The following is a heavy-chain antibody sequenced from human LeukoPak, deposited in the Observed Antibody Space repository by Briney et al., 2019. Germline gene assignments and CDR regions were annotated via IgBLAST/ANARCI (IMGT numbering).Heavy chain of an antibody. J-gene: IGHJ5*02. D-gene: IGHD3-9*01. CDR1: GGSISSYY. V-gene: IGHV4-4*07. CDR2: IYTSGST. Sequence: PSETLSLTCTVSGGSISSYYWSWIRQPAGKGLEWIGRIYTSGSTNYNPSLKSRVTMSVDTSKNQFSLKLSSVTAADTAVYYCARNNVLRYFDWLPNWFDPWGQGTLVTVSS. CDR3: ARNNVLRYFDWLPNWFDP.